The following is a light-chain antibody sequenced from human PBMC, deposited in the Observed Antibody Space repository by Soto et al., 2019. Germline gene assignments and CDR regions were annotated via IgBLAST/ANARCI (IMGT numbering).Light chain of an antibody. CDR3: SSYTSSSIDYV. CDR2: EVS. V-gene: IGLV2-14*01. J-gene: IGLJ1*01. Sequence: QSALTQPASVSGSPGQSITISCTGTSSDVGGYNYVSWYQQHPGKAPKLMIYEVSNRPSGVSNRFSRSKSGNTASPTISVRQAEYEADYYCSSYTSSSIDYVFGTGTKLTVL. CDR1: SSDVGGYNY.